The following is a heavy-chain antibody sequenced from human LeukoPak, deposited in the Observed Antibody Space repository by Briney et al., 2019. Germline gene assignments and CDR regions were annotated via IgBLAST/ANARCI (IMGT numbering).Heavy chain of an antibody. V-gene: IGHV4-61*03. Sequence: SETLSLTCTVSGGSISSSSYYWSWIRQPPGKGLEWIGYIYYTGRTDYNPSLKSRVTMSLDTSKNNFSLNITSVTAADTAAYYCARGLVTTSWFDPWGQGILVSVSS. CDR3: ARGLVTTSWFDP. CDR2: IYYTGRT. CDR1: GGSISSSSYY. J-gene: IGHJ5*02. D-gene: IGHD4-17*01.